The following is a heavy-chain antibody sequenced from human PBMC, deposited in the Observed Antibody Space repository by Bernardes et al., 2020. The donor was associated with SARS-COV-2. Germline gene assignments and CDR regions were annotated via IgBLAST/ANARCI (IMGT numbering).Heavy chain of an antibody. J-gene: IGHJ5*01. CDR3: ATEDGEWLES. CDR1: GFTFSKSD. CDR2: ISDSGGSA. V-gene: IGHV3-23*01. D-gene: IGHD4-17*01. Sequence: GGSLRLSCAASGFTFSKSDLNWVRQAPGKGLEWVSHISDSGGSADYADSVKGRFAISRDNSNNTLYLQMNNLRVEDTALYRCATEDGEWLESWGQGTLVTVSS.